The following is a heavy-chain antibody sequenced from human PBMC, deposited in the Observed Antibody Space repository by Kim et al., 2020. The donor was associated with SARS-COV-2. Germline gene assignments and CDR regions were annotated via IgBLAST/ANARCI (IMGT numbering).Heavy chain of an antibody. CDR3: ARDGGDGYTGPLFDY. V-gene: IGHV3-21*01. Sequence: GGSLRLSCAASGFTFSSYSMNWVRQAPGKGLEWVSSISSSSSYIYYADSVKGRFTISRDNAKNSLYLQMNSLRAEDTAVYYCARDGGDGYTGPLFDYWGQGTLVTVSS. J-gene: IGHJ4*02. CDR2: ISSSSSYI. CDR1: GFTFSSYS. D-gene: IGHD5-12*01.